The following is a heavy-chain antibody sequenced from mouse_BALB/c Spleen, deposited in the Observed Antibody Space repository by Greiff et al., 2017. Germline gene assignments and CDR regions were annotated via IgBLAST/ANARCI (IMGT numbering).Heavy chain of an antibody. CDR1: GYTFTSYW. J-gene: IGHJ2*01. Sequence: VQLQQPGAELVKPGASVKLSCKASGYTFTSYWMHSVKQRPGQGLEWIGEINPSNGRTNYNEKFKSKATLTVDKSSSTAYMQLSSLTSEDSAVYYCARETTVVEDYFDYWGQGTTLTVSS. D-gene: IGHD1-1*01. CDR3: ARETTVVEDYFDY. CDR2: INPSNGRT. V-gene: IGHV1S81*02.